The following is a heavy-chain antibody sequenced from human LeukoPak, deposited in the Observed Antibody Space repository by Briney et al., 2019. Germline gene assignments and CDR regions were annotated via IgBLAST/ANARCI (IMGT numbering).Heavy chain of an antibody. CDR3: ARIAAAGFDY. CDR1: GGSFSGYY. V-gene: IGHV4-34*01. D-gene: IGHD6-13*01. J-gene: IGHJ4*02. CDR2: INHSGST. Sequence: PSETLSLTCAAYGGSFSGYYWSWIRQPPGKGLEWIGEINHSGSTNYNPSLKSRVTISVDTSKNQFSLKLSSVTAADTAVYYCARIAAAGFDYWGQGTLVTVSS.